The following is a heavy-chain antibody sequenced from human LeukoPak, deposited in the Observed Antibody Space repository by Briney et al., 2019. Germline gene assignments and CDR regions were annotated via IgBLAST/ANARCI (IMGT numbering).Heavy chain of an antibody. CDR2: IWYDGSNK. D-gene: IGHD3-22*01. Sequence: PGGSLRLSCAASGFTFSSYGMHWVRQAPGKGLEWVAVIWYDGSNKYYADSVKGRFTISRDNSKNTLYLQMNSLRAEDTAVYYCARERDSSGYHGWYWGQGTLVTVSS. CDR3: ARERDSSGYHGWY. J-gene: IGHJ4*02. CDR1: GFTFSSYG. V-gene: IGHV3-33*01.